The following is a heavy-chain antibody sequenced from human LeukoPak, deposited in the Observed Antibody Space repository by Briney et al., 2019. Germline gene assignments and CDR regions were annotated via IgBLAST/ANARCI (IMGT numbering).Heavy chain of an antibody. CDR2: ISSSGSTI. CDR3: ARDNLGGAFDI. CDR1: GFTFSSYE. J-gene: IGHJ3*02. V-gene: IGHV3-48*03. Sequence: GGSLRLSCAASGFTFSSYEMNWVRQAPGKGLEWVSYISSSGSTIYYADSVKGRFTISRDNSKNTLYLQMNSLRAEDTAVYYCARDNLGGAFDIWGQGTMVTVSS.